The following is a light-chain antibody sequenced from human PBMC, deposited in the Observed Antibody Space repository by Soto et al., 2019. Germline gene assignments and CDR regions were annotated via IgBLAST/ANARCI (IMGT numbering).Light chain of an antibody. V-gene: IGKV3-15*01. CDR3: QQYGSSLSIT. Sequence: ELVMTQTPATLSVSPGERATLSCRASQSVSSNLAWYQQKPGQAPRLLIYGASTRATGIPARFSGSGSGTDFTLTISRLEPEDFAVYYCQQYGSSLSITFGQGTRLEIK. CDR1: QSVSSN. CDR2: GAS. J-gene: IGKJ5*01.